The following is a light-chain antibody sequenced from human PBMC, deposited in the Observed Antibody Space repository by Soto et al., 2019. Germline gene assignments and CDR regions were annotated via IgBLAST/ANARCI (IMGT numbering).Light chain of an antibody. CDR1: QDIRSY. V-gene: IGKV1-6*01. Sequence: AIRMTQSPSSLSASVGDRVTVTCRASQDIRSYVGWYQQKPGQAPKVLMYAASRLHSGVPSRFSGSGSGTDLVLTISSLQPEDVANYYCLQNNNYPLTFGGGTKV. CDR2: AAS. CDR3: LQNNNYPLT. J-gene: IGKJ4*01.